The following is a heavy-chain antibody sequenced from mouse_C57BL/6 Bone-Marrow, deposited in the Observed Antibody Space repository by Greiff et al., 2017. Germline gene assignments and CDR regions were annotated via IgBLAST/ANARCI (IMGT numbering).Heavy chain of an antibody. Sequence: DVHLVESGPGLAKPSQTLSLTCSVTGYSITSDYWNWIRKFPGNKLEYMGYISYSGSTYYNPSLKSRISITRDTSKNQYYLQLNSVTTEDTATYYCARSSLFWGWYFDVWGTGTTVTVSS. D-gene: IGHD1-1*02. CDR1: GYSITSDY. J-gene: IGHJ1*03. CDR2: ISYSGST. V-gene: IGHV3-8*01. CDR3: ARSSLFWGWYFDV.